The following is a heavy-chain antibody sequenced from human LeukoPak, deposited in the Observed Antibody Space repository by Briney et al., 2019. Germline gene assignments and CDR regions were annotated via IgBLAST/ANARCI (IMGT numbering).Heavy chain of an antibody. CDR2: IIPIFGTA. J-gene: IGHJ4*02. CDR1: GGSFSSYA. V-gene: IGHV1-69*05. CDR3: AGEKNGYFDY. D-gene: IGHD2-8*01. Sequence: SVKVSCKASGGSFSSYAISWVRQAPGQGLEWMGGIIPIFGTANYAQKFQGRVTITTDESTSTAYMELSSLRSEDTAVYYCAGEKNGYFDYWGQGTLVTVSS.